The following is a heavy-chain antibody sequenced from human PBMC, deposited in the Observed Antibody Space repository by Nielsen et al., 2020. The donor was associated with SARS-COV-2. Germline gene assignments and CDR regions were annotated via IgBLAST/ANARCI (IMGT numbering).Heavy chain of an antibody. Sequence: GESLKISCAASGFTFSNAWMSWVRQAPGKGLEWVSAISGSGGSTYYADSVKGRFTISRDNSKNTLYLQMNSLRAEDTAVYYCAKDESSGWYYFDYWGQGTLVTVSS. CDR2: ISGSGGST. D-gene: IGHD6-19*01. CDR1: GFTFSNAW. J-gene: IGHJ4*02. CDR3: AKDESSGWYYFDY. V-gene: IGHV3-23*01.